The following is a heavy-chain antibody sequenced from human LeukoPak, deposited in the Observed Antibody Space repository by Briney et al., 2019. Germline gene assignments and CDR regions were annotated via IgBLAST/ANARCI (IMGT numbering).Heavy chain of an antibody. D-gene: IGHD3-22*01. CDR3: ARHYDSSGYYYLDY. CDR1: GFTFSNYA. CDR2: ISGSGGST. V-gene: IGHV3-23*01. Sequence: GGSLRLSCAASGFTFSNYAMSWVRQAPGRGLEWVSAISGSGGSTYYADSVKGRFTFSRDNSKNTLYLQMNSLRAEDTAVYYCARHYDSSGYYYLDYWGQGTLVTVSS. J-gene: IGHJ4*02.